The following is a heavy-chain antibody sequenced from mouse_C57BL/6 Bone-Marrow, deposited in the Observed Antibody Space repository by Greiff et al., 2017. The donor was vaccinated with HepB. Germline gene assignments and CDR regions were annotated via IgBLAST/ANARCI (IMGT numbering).Heavy chain of an antibody. Sequence: QVQLQQSGAELARPGASVKLSCKASGYTFTSYGISWVKQRTRQGLEWIGEIYPRSGNTYYNEKFKGKATLTADKSSSTAYMELRSLTSEDSAVYFCARPYGFLYYFDYWGQGTTLTVSS. CDR1: GYTFTSYG. CDR3: ARPYGFLYYFDY. D-gene: IGHD2-10*02. V-gene: IGHV1-81*01. CDR2: IYPRSGNT. J-gene: IGHJ2*01.